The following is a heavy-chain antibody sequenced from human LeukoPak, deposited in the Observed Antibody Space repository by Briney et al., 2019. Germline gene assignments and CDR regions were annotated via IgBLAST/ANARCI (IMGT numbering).Heavy chain of an antibody. CDR1: GDSISNRHW. CDR2: IYHGGSN. CDR3: ARGEEHGSGTVHFDY. D-gene: IGHD3-10*01. V-gene: IGHV4-4*02. Sequence: SGTLSLTCAVSGDSISNRHWWSWVHQPPRKGLELIGEIYHGGSNNFNPSLKSRVTISVDRSNNQFSLRLTSVTAADTAVYYCARGEEHGSGTVHFDYWGQGTLVTVSS. J-gene: IGHJ4*02.